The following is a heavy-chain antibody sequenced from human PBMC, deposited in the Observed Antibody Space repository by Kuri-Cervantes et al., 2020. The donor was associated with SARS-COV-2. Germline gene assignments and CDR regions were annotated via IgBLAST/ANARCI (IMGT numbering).Heavy chain of an antibody. J-gene: IGHJ4*02. V-gene: IGHV4-34*01. D-gene: IGHD3-3*01. CDR3: ARHVRLEITIFGVVITADYFDY. Sequence: SETLSLTCAVYGGSFSDYYWTWIRQPPGKGLEWIGEIHHSGSTTYNPSLKSRVTVSADTSKNHFSLNLSSVTAADTAVYYCARHVRLEITIFGVVITADYFDYWGQGTLVTVSS. CDR1: GGSFSDYY. CDR2: IHHSGST.